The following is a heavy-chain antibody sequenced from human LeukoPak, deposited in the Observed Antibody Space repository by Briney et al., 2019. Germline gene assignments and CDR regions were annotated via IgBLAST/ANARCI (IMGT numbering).Heavy chain of an antibody. CDR1: GFLFSDFA. V-gene: IGHV3-49*03. J-gene: IGHJ6*02. CDR3: TRGQEGNYYYFGMDV. CDR2: IRSKDYGGTT. Sequence: RPGGSLRLSCTASGFLFSDFAINWFRQAPGQGLEWVGCIRSKDYGGTTEYAASVKGRFTISRDESKSTAYLQMNSLKTEDTAVYYCTRGQEGNYYYFGMDVWGHGTTVTVSS.